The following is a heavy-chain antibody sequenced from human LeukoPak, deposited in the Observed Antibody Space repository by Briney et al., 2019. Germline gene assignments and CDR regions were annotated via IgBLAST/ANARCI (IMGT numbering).Heavy chain of an antibody. V-gene: IGHV4-4*07. J-gene: IGHJ4*02. CDR3: ARRSGYDFFDY. CDR1: GGSISSFY. D-gene: IGHD5-12*01. CDR2: IYTGGST. Sequence: SETLSLTCTVSGGSISSFYWSWIRQPAEKGLEWIGRIYTGGSTSYNPSLNSRVTVSIDTSKTQFSLKLSSVTAADTAVYYCARRSGYDFFDYWGQGTLVTVSS.